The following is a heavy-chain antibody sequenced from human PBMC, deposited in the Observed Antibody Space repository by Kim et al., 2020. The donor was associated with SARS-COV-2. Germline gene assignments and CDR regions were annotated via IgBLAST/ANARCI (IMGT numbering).Heavy chain of an antibody. CDR3: ARDMVRGVTFPGAEGDYYYYYGMDV. V-gene: IGHV4-61*02. D-gene: IGHD3-10*01. J-gene: IGHJ6*02. CDR2: IYTSGST. CDR1: GGSISSGSYY. Sequence: SETLSLTCTVSGGSISSGSYYWSWIRQPAGKGLEWIGRIYTSGSTNYNPSLKSRVTISVDTSKNQFSLKLSSVTAADTAVFYCARDMVRGVTFPGAEGDYYYYYGMDVWGQGTTVTVSS.